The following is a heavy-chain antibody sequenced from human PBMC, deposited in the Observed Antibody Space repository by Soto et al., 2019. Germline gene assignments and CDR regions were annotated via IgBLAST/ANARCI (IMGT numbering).Heavy chain of an antibody. CDR2: IDSDGTDT. CDR1: GFTFYTYA. V-gene: IGHV3-23*05. Sequence: VSLQLSCEASGFTFYTYAMIWVRQAAGKGLEWVTAIDSDGTDTYYADFVKGRFTVSRDNSKNTLYLQMRSLTAEDTALYYCAKGRLAVGSDWSDSWGPGTLVTVSS. J-gene: IGHJ5*01. D-gene: IGHD1-26*01. CDR3: AKGRLAVGSDWSDS.